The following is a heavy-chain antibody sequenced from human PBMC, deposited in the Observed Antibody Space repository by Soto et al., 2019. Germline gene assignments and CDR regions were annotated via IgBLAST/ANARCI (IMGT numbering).Heavy chain of an antibody. V-gene: IGHV1-69*12. D-gene: IGHD1-26*01. J-gene: IGHJ4*02. Sequence: QVQLVQSGAEVKKPGSSVKVSCKASGGTFSSYSFSWVRQAPGQRLEWMGGLSPIFGTPNYAQKFLVRLTITADELTSTVYMELSSLTSDDTAVYYCARGVTRGSFPPFDSWGQGTLVTVSS. CDR1: GGTFSSYS. CDR3: ARGVTRGSFPPFDS. CDR2: LSPIFGTP.